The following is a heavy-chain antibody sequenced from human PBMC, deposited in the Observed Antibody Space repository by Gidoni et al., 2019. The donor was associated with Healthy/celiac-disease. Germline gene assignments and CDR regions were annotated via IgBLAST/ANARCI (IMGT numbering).Heavy chain of an antibody. CDR3: TTGYCSSTSCYRGGWYYYYGMDV. V-gene: IGHV3-15*01. CDR2: IKSKTEGGTT. Sequence: EVQLVESGGGLVKPGVSLRLSCAASGFTFSNAWMSWVRQAPGKGLEWVGRIKSKTEGGTTDYAAPVKGRFTISRDDSKNTLYLQMNSLKTEDTAVYYCTTGYCSSTSCYRGGWYYYYGMDVWGQGTTVTVSS. J-gene: IGHJ6*02. CDR1: GFTFSNAW. D-gene: IGHD2-2*02.